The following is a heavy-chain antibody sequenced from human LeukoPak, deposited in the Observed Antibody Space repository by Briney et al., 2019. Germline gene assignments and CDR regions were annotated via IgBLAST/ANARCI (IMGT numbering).Heavy chain of an antibody. CDR1: GFTFSSYW. Sequence: PGGSLRLSCAASGFTFSSYWTHWVRQAPGKGPVWVSRINSDGSDITYADSVEGRFTISRDNAKNTLYLQMNSLRADDTAVYYCARARSTGEANSFDPWGQGTLVTVSS. CDR3: ARARSTGEANSFDP. D-gene: IGHD7-27*01. CDR2: INSDGSDI. J-gene: IGHJ5*02. V-gene: IGHV3-74*01.